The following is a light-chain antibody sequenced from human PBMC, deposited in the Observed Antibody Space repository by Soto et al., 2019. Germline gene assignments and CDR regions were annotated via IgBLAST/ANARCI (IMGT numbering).Light chain of an antibody. J-gene: IGKJ4*01. V-gene: IGKV3-11*01. Sequence: EIVLTQSPATLSLSPGERATLSCRASQSVSSYLAWYQQKPGQAPRLLIYDASNRATGIPARFSGNGSGTDFTLTISSLEPEDFAVYYCQQRSNWPFLTFGGGTKVEIK. CDR3: QQRSNWPFLT. CDR2: DAS. CDR1: QSVSSY.